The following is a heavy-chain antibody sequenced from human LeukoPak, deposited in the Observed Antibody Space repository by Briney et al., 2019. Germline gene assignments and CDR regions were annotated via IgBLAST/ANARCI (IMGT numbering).Heavy chain of an antibody. V-gene: IGHV3-48*03. D-gene: IGHD4-23*01. CDR3: ARDYGGSSPFDY. J-gene: IGHJ4*02. CDR2: INSSGSTI. Sequence: GGSLRLSCAASGFTFSGYEMHWVRQAPGKGLEWVSYINSSGSTIYYADSVKGRFTISRDNAKNSLYLQMNSLRAEDTAVYYCARDYGGSSPFDYWGQGTLVTVSS. CDR1: GFTFSGYE.